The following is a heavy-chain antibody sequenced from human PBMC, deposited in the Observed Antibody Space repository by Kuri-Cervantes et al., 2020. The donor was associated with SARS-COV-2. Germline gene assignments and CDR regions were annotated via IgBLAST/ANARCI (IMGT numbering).Heavy chain of an antibody. J-gene: IGHJ6*02. CDR1: GFAFSSYA. D-gene: IGHD2-2*01. CDR2: ISSRGDST. CDR3: ARDSSIVVGRKGYYGMDV. Sequence: GESLKISCAASGFAFSSYAMGWVRQAPGKELEWVSSISSRGDSTYYADSVRVRFTISRDNSKNTLYLQMNSLRADDTAVYYCARDSSIVVGRKGYYGMDVWGQGTTVTVSS. V-gene: IGHV3-23*01.